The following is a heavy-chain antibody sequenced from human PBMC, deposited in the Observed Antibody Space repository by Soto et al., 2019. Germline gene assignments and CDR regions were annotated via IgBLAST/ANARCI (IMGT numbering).Heavy chain of an antibody. V-gene: IGHV3-7*01. CDR3: ARDSWLAVAAVYYYYGMDV. CDR2: IKQDGSEK. D-gene: IGHD6-19*01. J-gene: IGHJ6*02. CDR1: GFTFSSYW. Sequence: GSLRLSCAASGFTFSSYWMSWVRQAPGKGLEWVANIKQDGSEKYYVDSVKGRFTISRDNAKNSLYLQMNSLRAEDTAVYYCARDSWLAVAAVYYYYGMDVWGQGTTVTVSS.